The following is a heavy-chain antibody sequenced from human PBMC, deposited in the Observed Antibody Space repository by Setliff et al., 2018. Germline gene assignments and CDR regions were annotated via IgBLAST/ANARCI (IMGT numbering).Heavy chain of an antibody. CDR1: GFTFDDYV. CDR3: AKSPEQWLGYFDY. Sequence: GGSLRLSCAASGFTFDDYVMSWVRRAPGKGLEWVSAISGSGGSTYYADSVKGRFTISRDNSKNTLYLQMNSLRAEDTAVYYCAKSPEQWLGYFDYWGQGTLVTSPQ. D-gene: IGHD6-19*01. V-gene: IGHV3-23*01. J-gene: IGHJ4*02. CDR2: ISGSGGST.